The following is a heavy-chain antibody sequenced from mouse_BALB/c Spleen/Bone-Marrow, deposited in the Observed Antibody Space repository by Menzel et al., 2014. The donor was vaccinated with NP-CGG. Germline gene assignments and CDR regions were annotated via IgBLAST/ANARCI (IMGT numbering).Heavy chain of an antibody. CDR3: TRRGIWDGRDAMDY. CDR1: GFTFSSYG. V-gene: IGHV5-6*01. CDR2: ISSGGSYT. J-gene: IGHJ4*01. D-gene: IGHD4-1*01. Sequence: EVHLVESGGDLVKPGASLKLSCAASGFTFSSYGMSWVRQTPDKRLEWGATISSGGSYTYYPDSVKGRFTISRDNAKSTLYLQMISLKSEDTAIYYCTRRGIWDGRDAMDYWGQGTSVTVSS.